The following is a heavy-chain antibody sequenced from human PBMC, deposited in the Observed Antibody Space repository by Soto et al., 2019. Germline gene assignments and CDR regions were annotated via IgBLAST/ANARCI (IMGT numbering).Heavy chain of an antibody. J-gene: IGHJ4*02. Sequence: ASVKVSCKASGYTFTSYDINWVRQATGQGPEWMGWMNPDSGSTGYVQKFQGRVTMTRNTAISTAYMELSSLRSEDTAVYYCARSVGGSNVNFDYWGQGTLVTVSS. D-gene: IGHD3-10*01. CDR1: GYTFTSYD. CDR2: MNPDSGST. V-gene: IGHV1-8*01. CDR3: ARSVGGSNVNFDY.